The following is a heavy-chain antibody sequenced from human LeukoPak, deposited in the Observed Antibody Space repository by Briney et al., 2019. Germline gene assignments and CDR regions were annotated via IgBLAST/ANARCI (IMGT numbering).Heavy chain of an antibody. V-gene: IGHV1-8*01. CDR1: GYTFTSYD. CDR3: AKVAAAGPPSAGFDP. D-gene: IGHD6-13*01. J-gene: IGHJ5*02. Sequence: ALVKVSCKASGYTFTSYDINWVRQATGQGLEWMGWMNPNSGNKGYAQKFQASVTMSRNTSISTAYMELSSLRSEDTAVYYCAKVAAAGPPSAGFDPWGQGTLVTVSS. CDR2: MNPNSGNK.